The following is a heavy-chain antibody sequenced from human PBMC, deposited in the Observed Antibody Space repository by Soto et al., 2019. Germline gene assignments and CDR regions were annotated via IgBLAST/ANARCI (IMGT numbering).Heavy chain of an antibody. CDR2: IMNSGAGT. D-gene: IGHD2-2*01. CDR3: ATDFHATVFNFDS. V-gene: IGHV3-23*01. Sequence: PGGSLRLSCAASGFPFSTYAMSWVRQAPGKGLEWVSTIMNSGAGTYYPDSMMGRFTIARDNSKNTVYLQMNSLRAEDTAVYYCATDFHATVFNFDSWGQGTLVTVSS. J-gene: IGHJ4*02. CDR1: GFPFSTYA.